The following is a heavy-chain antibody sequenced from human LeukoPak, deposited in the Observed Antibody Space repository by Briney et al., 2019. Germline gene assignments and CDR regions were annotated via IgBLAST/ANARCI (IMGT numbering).Heavy chain of an antibody. CDR1: GFTFDDYT. V-gene: IGHV3-43*01. CDR3: AKSADDAAFDY. CDR2: ISWDGGST. Sequence: GGSLRLSCAASGFTFDDYTMHWVRQAPGKGLERVSLISWDGGSTYYADSVKGRFTISRDNAKNSLYLQMNSLRAEDTALYYCAKSADDAAFDYWGQGTLVTVSS. J-gene: IGHJ4*02.